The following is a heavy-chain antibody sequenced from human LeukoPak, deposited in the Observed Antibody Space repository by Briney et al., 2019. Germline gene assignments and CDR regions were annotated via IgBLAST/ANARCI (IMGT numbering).Heavy chain of an antibody. V-gene: IGHV1-69*13. J-gene: IGHJ6*03. Sequence: ASVKVSCKASGGTFSSYAISWVRQAPGQGLEWMGGIIPIFGTANYAQKFQGRVTITADESTSTAYMELSSLRSEDTAVYYCARDHCSSTSCYPNYYYYMDVWGKGTTVTVSS. CDR1: GGTFSSYA. D-gene: IGHD2-2*01. CDR2: IIPIFGTA. CDR3: ARDHCSSTSCYPNYYYYMDV.